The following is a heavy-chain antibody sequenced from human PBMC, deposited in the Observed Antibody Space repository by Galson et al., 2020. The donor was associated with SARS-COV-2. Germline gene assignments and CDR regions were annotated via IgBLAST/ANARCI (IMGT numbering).Heavy chain of an antibody. D-gene: IGHD1-26*01. J-gene: IGHJ6*02. CDR2: ISYDGSNK. CDR1: GFTFSSYA. CDR3: ARVMVGAARALVGTTAGDWHYYVYGMDV. Sequence: TGGSLRLSCAASGFTFSSYAMHWVRQAPGKGLEWVAVISYDGSNKYYADSVKGRFTISRDNSKNTLYLQMNSLRVEDTAVYYCARVMVGAARALVGTTAGDWHYYVYGMDVGGQVTTVTVS. V-gene: IGHV3-30-3*01.